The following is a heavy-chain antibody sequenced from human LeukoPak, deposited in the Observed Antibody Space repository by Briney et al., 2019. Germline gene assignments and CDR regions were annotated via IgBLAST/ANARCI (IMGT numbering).Heavy chain of an antibody. CDR3: ARDRRVTMPSYYYGMDV. V-gene: IGHV1-69*01. Sequence: SVKVSCKASGGTFSSYAISWVRQAPGQGLEWMGGIIPILGTANYAQKFQGRVTITADESTSTAYMELSSLRSEDTAVYYCARDRRVTMPSYYYGMDVWGQGTTVTVSS. CDR1: GGTFSSYA. D-gene: IGHD3-10*01. J-gene: IGHJ6*02. CDR2: IIPILGTA.